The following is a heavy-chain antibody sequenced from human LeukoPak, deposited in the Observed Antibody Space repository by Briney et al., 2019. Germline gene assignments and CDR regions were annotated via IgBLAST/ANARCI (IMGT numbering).Heavy chain of an antibody. D-gene: IGHD5-18*01. Sequence: GASVEVSCKASGGTFSSYAISWVRQAPGQGLEWMGRIIPILGIANYAQKFQRRVTITADKSTSTAYMELSSLRSEDTAVYYCASGDTAMVIGSAFDIWGQGTMVTVSS. CDR1: GGTFSSYA. CDR2: IIPILGIA. V-gene: IGHV1-69*04. J-gene: IGHJ3*02. CDR3: ASGDTAMVIGSAFDI.